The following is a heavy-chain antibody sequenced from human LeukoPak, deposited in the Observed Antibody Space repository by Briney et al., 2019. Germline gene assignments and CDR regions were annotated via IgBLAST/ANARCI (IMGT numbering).Heavy chain of an antibody. CDR3: ASYDYVWGSSLS. J-gene: IGHJ5*02. V-gene: IGHV4-39*01. CDR1: GGSISSSYYY. D-gene: IGHD3-16*01. CDR2: IYYSGST. Sequence: SETLSLTCTVSGGSISSSYYYWGWIRQPPGKGLEWIGSIYYSGSTYYNPSLKSRVTISVDTSENQFSLKLSSVTAADTAVYYCASYDYVWGSSLSWGQGTLVTVSS.